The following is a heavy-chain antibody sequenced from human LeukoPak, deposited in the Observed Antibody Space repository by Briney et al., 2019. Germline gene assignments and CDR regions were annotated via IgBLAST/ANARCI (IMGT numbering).Heavy chain of an antibody. V-gene: IGHV4-34*01. CDR1: GVTCSAYY. J-gene: IGHJ3*02. CDR3: ARGGLMVYALRVQNDAFDI. CDR2: INHSGGT. Sequence: PSETLSFNCAGYGVTCSAYYWSWIRQPPGMGLEWMGEINHSGGTNYNPSLKSRVTISIDTSKNQFSLKLSSVTAADTAVYYCARGGLMVYALRVQNDAFDIWGQGTMLTVSS. D-gene: IGHD2-8*01.